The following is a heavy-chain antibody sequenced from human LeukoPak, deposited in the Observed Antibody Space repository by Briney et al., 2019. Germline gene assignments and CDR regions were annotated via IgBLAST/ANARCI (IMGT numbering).Heavy chain of an antibody. V-gene: IGHV1-2*02. D-gene: IGHD6-19*01. CDR2: INPNSGGT. CDR3: ARDVAVAGSFGGY. J-gene: IGHJ4*02. CDR1: GYTFTGYH. Sequence: GASVKVSCKASGYTFTGYHMHWVRQAPGQGLEWMGWINPNSGGTNYAQRFQGRVTTTRDTSITATYMEVSRLRSDDTAVYYCARDVAVAGSFGGYWGQGTLVTVSS.